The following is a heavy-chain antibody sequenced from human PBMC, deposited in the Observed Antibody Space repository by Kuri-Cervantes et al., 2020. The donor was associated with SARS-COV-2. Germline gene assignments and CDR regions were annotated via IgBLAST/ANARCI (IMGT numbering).Heavy chain of an antibody. CDR2: ISYDGSNK. D-gene: IGHD3-22*01. J-gene: IGHJ4*02. V-gene: IGHV3-30*18. CDR1: GFTFSSYG. CDR3: VKGYYDSSGYRTLDY. Sequence: GGSLRLSCAASGFTFSSYGMHWVRQAPGKGLEWVAVISYDGSNKYYADSVKGRFTISRDNSKNTLYLQMNSLRAEDTAVYYCVKGYYDSSGYRTLDYWGQGTLVTVSS.